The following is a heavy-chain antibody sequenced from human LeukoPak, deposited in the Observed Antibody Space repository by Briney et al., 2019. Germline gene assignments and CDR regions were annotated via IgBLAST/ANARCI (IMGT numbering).Heavy chain of an antibody. CDR2: INSDGSWT. V-gene: IGHV3-74*01. CDR1: GFTFSSSW. J-gene: IGHJ4*02. D-gene: IGHD2/OR15-2a*01. Sequence: GGSLRLSCAASGFTFSSSWMHWVRQAPEKGLVWVSHINSDGSWTSYADSVKGRFTISKDNAKNTVYLRMNSLRAEDTAVYYCVSFYETYWGRGTLVTVSS. CDR3: VSFYETY.